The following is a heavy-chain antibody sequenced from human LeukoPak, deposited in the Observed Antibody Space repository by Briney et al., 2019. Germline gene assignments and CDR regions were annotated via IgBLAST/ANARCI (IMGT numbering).Heavy chain of an antibody. J-gene: IGHJ4*02. Sequence: GASVKVSRKASGYTFTGYYMHWVRQAPGQGLEWMGWINPNSGGTNYAQKFQGRVTMTRDTSISTAYMELSRLRSDDTAVYYCARVLVGSGWYYFDYWGQGTLVTVSS. V-gene: IGHV1-2*02. CDR2: INPNSGGT. D-gene: IGHD6-19*01. CDR1: GYTFTGYY. CDR3: ARVLVGSGWYYFDY.